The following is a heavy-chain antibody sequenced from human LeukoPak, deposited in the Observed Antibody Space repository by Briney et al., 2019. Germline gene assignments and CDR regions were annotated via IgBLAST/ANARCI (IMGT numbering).Heavy chain of an antibody. J-gene: IGHJ5*02. V-gene: IGHV3-7*01. CDR2: IKQDRSEK. CDR3: ARGSSNIAARNNWFDP. D-gene: IGHD6-6*01. CDR1: GFSFSNYA. Sequence: GGSLRLSCAASGFSFSNYAMSWVRQAPGKGLELVANIKQDRSEKYYVDSVKGRFTISRDNAKNSLYLQMYSLRAEDTAVYYCARGSSNIAARNNWFDPWGQGTLVTVSS.